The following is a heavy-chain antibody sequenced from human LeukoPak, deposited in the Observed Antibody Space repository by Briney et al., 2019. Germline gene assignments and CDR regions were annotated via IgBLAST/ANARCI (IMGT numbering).Heavy chain of an antibody. CDR2: INPSGGST. CDR1: GYTFTSYY. Sequence: ASVKVSCKASGYTFTSYYMHWVRQAPGQGLEWMGVINPSGGSTSYAQKFQARVTMTRDTSTSTVYMELSSLRSEDTAVYYCARDKVPYGSGSLLVYYYGMDVWGQGTTVSVSS. CDR3: ARDKVPYGSGSLLVYYYGMDV. D-gene: IGHD3-10*01. J-gene: IGHJ6*01. V-gene: IGHV1-46*01.